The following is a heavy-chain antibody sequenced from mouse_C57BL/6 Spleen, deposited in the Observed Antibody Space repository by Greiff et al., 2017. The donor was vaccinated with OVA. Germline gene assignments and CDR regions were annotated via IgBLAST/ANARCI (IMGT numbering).Heavy chain of an antibody. CDR3: AREDYVKGYFDV. Sequence: EVKLMESEGGLVQPGSSMKLSCTASGFTFSDYYMAWVRQVPEKGLEWVANINYDGSSTYYLDSLKSRFIISRDNAKNILYLQMSSLKSEDTATYYCAREDYVKGYFDVWGTGTTVTVSS. CDR1: GFTFSDYY. V-gene: IGHV5-16*01. CDR2: INYDGSST. D-gene: IGHD1-1*01. J-gene: IGHJ1*03.